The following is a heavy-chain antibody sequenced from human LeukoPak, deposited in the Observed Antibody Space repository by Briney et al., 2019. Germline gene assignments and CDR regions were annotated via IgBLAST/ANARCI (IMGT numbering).Heavy chain of an antibody. D-gene: IGHD6-13*01. CDR2: ISGSGGST. V-gene: IGHV3-23*01. CDR1: GFTFSSYA. Sequence: GASLRLSCAASGFTFSSYAMSWVRQAPGKGLEWVSAISGSGGSTYYADSVKGRFTISRDNSKNTLYLQMNSLRAEDTAVYYCTKAESQRLVRVLDYWGQGTLVTVSS. J-gene: IGHJ4*02. CDR3: TKAESQRLVRVLDY.